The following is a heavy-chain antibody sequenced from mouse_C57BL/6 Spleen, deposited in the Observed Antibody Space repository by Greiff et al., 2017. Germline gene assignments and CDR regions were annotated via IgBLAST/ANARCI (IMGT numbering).Heavy chain of an antibody. CDR1: GYTFTSYW. D-gene: IGHD2-3*01. CDR3: ARYDGYYPSLD. Sequence: VQLKQPGAELVMPGASVKLSCKASGYTFTSYWMHWVKQRPGQGLEWIGEIDPSDSYTNYNQKFKGKSTLTVDKSSSTAYMQLSSLTSEDSAVYYCARYDGYYPSLDWGQGTTRTVSS. CDR2: IDPSDSYT. J-gene: IGHJ2*01. V-gene: IGHV1-69*01.